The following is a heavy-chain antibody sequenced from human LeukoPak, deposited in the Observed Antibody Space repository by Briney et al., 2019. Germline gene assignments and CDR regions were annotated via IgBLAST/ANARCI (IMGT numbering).Heavy chain of an antibody. CDR1: GGTFSSYA. CDR3: ARDLGYSSGVRAGWFDP. D-gene: IGHD6-19*01. J-gene: IGHJ5*02. V-gene: IGHV1-69*01. Sequence: GSSVKVSCKASGGTFSSYAISWVRQAPGQGLEWMGGIIPIFGTANYAQKFQGRVTITADESTSTAYMELSSLRSEDTAVYYCARDLGYSSGVRAGWFDPWGQGTLVTVSS. CDR2: IIPIFGTA.